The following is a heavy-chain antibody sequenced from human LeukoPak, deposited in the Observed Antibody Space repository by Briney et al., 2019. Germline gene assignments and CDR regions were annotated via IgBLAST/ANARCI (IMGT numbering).Heavy chain of an antibody. V-gene: IGHV3-11*06. CDR1: GLTVSNNY. CDR3: ARGGDSSSVYY. D-gene: IGHD6-13*01. CDR2: ISSSSSYT. J-gene: IGHJ4*02. Sequence: PGGSLRLSCVASGLTVSNNYMSWIRQAPGKGLEWVSFISSSSSYTNYADSVKGRFTVSRDNAKKSLYLQMNSLRAEDTAVYFCARGGDSSSVYYWGQGTLVTVSS.